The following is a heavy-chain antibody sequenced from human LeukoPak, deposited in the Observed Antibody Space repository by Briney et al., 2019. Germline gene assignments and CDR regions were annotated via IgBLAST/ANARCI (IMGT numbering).Heavy chain of an antibody. CDR1: GFTFSSYW. V-gene: IGHV3-7*03. J-gene: IGHJ4*02. Sequence: PGGSLRLSCAASGFTFSSYWMSWVRQAPGKGLEWVANIKQDGSEKYYVDSVKGRFTISGDNAKNSLYLQMNSLRAEDTAVYYCARVPAPIQYYDILTGYSVPPDYWGQGTLVTVSS. CDR3: ARVPAPIQYYDILTGYSVPPDY. D-gene: IGHD3-9*01. CDR2: IKQDGSEK.